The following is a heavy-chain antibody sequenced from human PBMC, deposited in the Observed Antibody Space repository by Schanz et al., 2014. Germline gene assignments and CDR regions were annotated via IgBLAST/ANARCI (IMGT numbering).Heavy chain of an antibody. CDR3: AREKGHGYSGLS. J-gene: IGHJ5*02. V-gene: IGHV1-2*06. Sequence: QVQLVQSGAEVKKPGASVKVYCKASGYTFTAYFIHWVRQAPGQGLEWMGRINPNTGGTNFAQKFQGRVTMTRDTSITTAYMDLSGLTSDDTAVYYCAREKGHGYSGLSWGQGTLLAVSS. CDR1: GYTFTAYF. CDR2: INPNTGGT. D-gene: IGHD5-12*01.